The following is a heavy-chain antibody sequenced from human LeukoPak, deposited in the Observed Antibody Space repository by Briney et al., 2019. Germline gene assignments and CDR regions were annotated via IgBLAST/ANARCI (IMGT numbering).Heavy chain of an antibody. CDR1: GYKFTNYW. CDR3: ARSGVPGAMTWFDP. D-gene: IGHD2-2*01. CDR2: IYPGDSDT. Sequence: GESLKISCKGSGYKFTNYWIAWVRQMPGKGLEWMGIIYPGDSDTRYSPSFQGQVTISADKSINTAYLQWRSLKASDTAMYYCARSGVPGAMTWFDPWGQGTLVTVSS. V-gene: IGHV5-51*01. J-gene: IGHJ5*02.